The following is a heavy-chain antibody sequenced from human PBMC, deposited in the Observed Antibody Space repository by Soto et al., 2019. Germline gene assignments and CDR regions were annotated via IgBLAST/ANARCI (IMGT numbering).Heavy chain of an antibody. CDR2: ISAYNGNT. J-gene: IGHJ5*02. CDR1: GYTFTSYG. V-gene: IGHV1-18*01. Sequence: GASVKVSCKASGYTFTSYGISWVRQAPGQGLEWMGWISAYNGNTNYAQKLQGRVTMTTDTSTSTAYMELRSLRSVDTAVYYCARVSGRVGGYCTNGVCLGWFDPWGQGTLVTVSS. D-gene: IGHD2-8*01. CDR3: ARVSGRVGGYCTNGVCLGWFDP.